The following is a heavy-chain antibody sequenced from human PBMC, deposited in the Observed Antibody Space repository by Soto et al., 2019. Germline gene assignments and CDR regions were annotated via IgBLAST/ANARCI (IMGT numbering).Heavy chain of an antibody. Sequence: ASVKVSCKASGYTFTSYAMHWVRQAPGQRLEWMGWINAGNGNTKYSQKLQGRVTMTTDTSTSTAYMELRSLRSDDTAVYYCARVKASGWLNWFDPWGQGTLVTVSS. CDR1: GYTFTSYA. J-gene: IGHJ5*02. V-gene: IGHV1-3*01. CDR2: INAGNGNT. CDR3: ARVKASGWLNWFDP. D-gene: IGHD6-19*01.